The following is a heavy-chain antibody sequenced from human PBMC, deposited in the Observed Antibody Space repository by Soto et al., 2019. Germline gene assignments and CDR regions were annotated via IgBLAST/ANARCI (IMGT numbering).Heavy chain of an antibody. V-gene: IGHV3-23*01. CDR3: AKGSGNSVYNFDN. J-gene: IGHJ4*02. CDR2: ISASGGST. Sequence: EVQLLESGGGLVQPGGSLRLSCAASAFTFSSYAMSWVRQAPGKGLEWVSAISASGGSTYCADSGKGRFTTSRDSSENTLYLQMSSLRADDTAVYYCAKGSGNSVYNFDNWGQGTLVTVSS. CDR1: AFTFSSYA. D-gene: IGHD1-26*01.